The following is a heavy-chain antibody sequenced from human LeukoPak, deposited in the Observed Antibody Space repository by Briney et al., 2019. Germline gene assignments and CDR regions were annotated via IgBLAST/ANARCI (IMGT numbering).Heavy chain of an antibody. V-gene: IGHV3-48*04. CDR1: GFTFNSYS. CDR3: ARETAYYFDY. J-gene: IGHJ4*02. D-gene: IGHD1-1*01. Sequence: GGSLRLSCAASGFTFNSYSMNWVRQAPGKGLEWISYISSSSSTIYYADSVRGRFTISRDNAKNSLYLQMNSLRAEDTAVYYCARETAYYFDYWGQGTLVTVSS. CDR2: ISSSSSTI.